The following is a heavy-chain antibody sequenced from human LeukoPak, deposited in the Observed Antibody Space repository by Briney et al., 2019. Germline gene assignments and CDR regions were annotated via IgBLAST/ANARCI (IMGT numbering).Heavy chain of an antibody. V-gene: IGHV3-30-3*01. Sequence: GGSLRLSCAASGFTFSSYAMHWVRQAPGKGLEWVAVISYDGSNKYYADSVKGRITISRDNSKNTLYLQMNSLRAEDTAVYYCAKGPWEYDILTGYYPFDYWGQGTLVTVSS. D-gene: IGHD3-9*01. CDR2: ISYDGSNK. CDR1: GFTFSSYA. CDR3: AKGPWEYDILTGYYPFDY. J-gene: IGHJ4*02.